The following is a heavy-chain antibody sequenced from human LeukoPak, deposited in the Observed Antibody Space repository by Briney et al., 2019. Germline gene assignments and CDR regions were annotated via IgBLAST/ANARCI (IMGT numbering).Heavy chain of an antibody. J-gene: IGHJ4*02. CDR1: GFTFSSYA. CDR3: ARSYDSSGYYFSYFDY. V-gene: IGHV3-30*04. D-gene: IGHD3-22*01. CDR2: ISYDGSNK. Sequence: PGRSLRLSCAASGFTFSSYAMHWVRQAPGKGLEWVAVISYDGSNKYYADSVKGRFTIFRDNSKNTLYLQMNSLRAEDTAVYYCARSYDSSGYYFSYFDYWGQGTLVTVSS.